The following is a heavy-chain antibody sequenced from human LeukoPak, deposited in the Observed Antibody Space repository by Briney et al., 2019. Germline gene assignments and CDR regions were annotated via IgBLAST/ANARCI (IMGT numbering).Heavy chain of an antibody. CDR1: GGTFSSYA. J-gene: IGHJ4*02. CDR2: ISAYNGNT. V-gene: IGHV1-18*01. D-gene: IGHD3-3*01. Sequence: ASVKVSCKASGGTFSSYAISWVRQAPGQGLEWMGRISAYNGNTNYAQKLQGRVTMTTDTSTSTAYMERRSLSSDDTAVYYCARGGERGRDFWSGYSSLGYWGQGTLVTVSS. CDR3: ARGGERGRDFWSGYSSLGY.